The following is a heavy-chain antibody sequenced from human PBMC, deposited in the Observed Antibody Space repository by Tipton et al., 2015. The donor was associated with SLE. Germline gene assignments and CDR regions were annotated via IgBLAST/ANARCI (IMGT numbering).Heavy chain of an antibody. J-gene: IGHJ5*02. V-gene: IGHV4-61*02. CDR3: ARDGGPWTWFDP. CDR1: GGSISSGSYY. Sequence: TLSLTCTVSGGSISSGSYYWSWIRQPAGKGLEWIGRIYTSGSTNYNPSLKSRVTISVDTSKNQFSLKLSSVTAADTAVYYCARDGGPWTWFDPWGQGTLVTVSS. CDR2: IYTSGST. D-gene: IGHD3-16*01.